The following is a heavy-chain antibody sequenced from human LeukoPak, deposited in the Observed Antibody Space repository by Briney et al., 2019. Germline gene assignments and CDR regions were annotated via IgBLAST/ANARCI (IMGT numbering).Heavy chain of an antibody. V-gene: IGHV3-30*02. CDR2: IRYDGSNK. CDR1: GFTFSSYG. Sequence: GGSLRLSCAASGFTFSSYGMHWVRQAPGKGLEWVAFIRYDGSNKYYADSVKGRSTISRDNAKNSLFLQMNSLRAEDTAVYYCARGSGHTIDYWGQGTLVTVSS. D-gene: IGHD6-19*01. CDR3: ARGSGHTIDY. J-gene: IGHJ4*02.